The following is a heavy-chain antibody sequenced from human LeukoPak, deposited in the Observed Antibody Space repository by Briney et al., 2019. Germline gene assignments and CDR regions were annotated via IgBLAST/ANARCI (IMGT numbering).Heavy chain of an antibody. Sequence: PSETLSLTCNVSGGSISSSSYYWGWIRQPPGKGLEWIGSMYYSGSSYYNPSLKSRATISVDTSKNPFSLKLSSVTAADTAVYYCARQYSGYLRNWFDPWGQGTLVTVSS. CDR3: ARQYSGYLRNWFDP. D-gene: IGHD5-12*01. J-gene: IGHJ5*02. CDR2: MYYSGSS. CDR1: GGSISSSSYY. V-gene: IGHV4-39*01.